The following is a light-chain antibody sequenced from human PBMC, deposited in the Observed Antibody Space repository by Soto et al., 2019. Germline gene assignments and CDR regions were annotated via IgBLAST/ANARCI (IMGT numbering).Light chain of an antibody. CDR3: QHLHSYPYT. V-gene: IGKV1-5*01. J-gene: IGKJ2*01. CDR2: DAS. CDR1: QNLGSW. Sequence: DIQMTQSPSTLSASVGDRVTITCRADQNLGSWLAWYQQKPGKAPNLLIYDASSLESGVPSRFSGSGSGTKFTLTISSLQPDDVATYFCQHLHSYPYTFGQGTKPEI.